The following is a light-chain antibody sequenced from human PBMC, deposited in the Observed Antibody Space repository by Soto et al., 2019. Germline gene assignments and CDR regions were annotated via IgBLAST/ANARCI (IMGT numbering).Light chain of an antibody. CDR1: SSDVGGYNY. J-gene: IGLJ2*01. V-gene: IGLV2-14*01. CDR2: DVS. CDR3: SSYTSSSTLEGV. Sequence: QSALTQPASVSGSPGQSITISCTGTSSDVGGYNYVSWYQQHPGKAPKLMIYDVSNRPSGVSNRFSGSKSGNTASLTISGLQAEVEADYYCSSYTSSSTLEGVFGGGTKVTVL.